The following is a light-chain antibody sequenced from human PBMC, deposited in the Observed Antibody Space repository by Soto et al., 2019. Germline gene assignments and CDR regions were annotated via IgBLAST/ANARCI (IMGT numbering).Light chain of an antibody. CDR2: GAS. CDR1: QGIRDD. CDR3: LQDYPYPRT. Sequence: AIQMTQSPSSLSASIGDRVTITCRASQGIRDDLSWYQQKPGKAPKVLIYGASNLQSGVPSRFSGSGSGTDFTLTLSGLQPEDFATYFCLQDYPYPRTFGQGTKVEFK. J-gene: IGKJ1*01. V-gene: IGKV1-6*01.